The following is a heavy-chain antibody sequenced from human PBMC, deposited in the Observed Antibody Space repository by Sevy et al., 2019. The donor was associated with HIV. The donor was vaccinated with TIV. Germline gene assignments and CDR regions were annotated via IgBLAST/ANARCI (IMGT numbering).Heavy chain of an antibody. V-gene: IGHV1-46*03. Sequence: ASVKVSCKASGYTFTRYYMHWVRQAPGQGREWMGIINPSDGSTSYAEKFQGRVTMTRETSTSTVHMELSSLRSEDTAVYYCTSPLGQGDTAKLDSWGQGTLVTVSS. CDR1: GYTFTRYY. CDR3: TSPLGQGDTAKLDS. CDR2: INPSDGST. D-gene: IGHD5-18*01. J-gene: IGHJ4*02.